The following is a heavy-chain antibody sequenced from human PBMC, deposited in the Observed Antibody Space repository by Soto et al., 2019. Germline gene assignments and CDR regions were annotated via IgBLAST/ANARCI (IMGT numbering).Heavy chain of an antibody. J-gene: IGHJ5*02. Sequence: GGSLRLSCAASGFTFSSYGMHWVRQGPGKGLEWVAIIWYDGSNMYYADSVKGRFTISGDNFKNTLYLQRNSLRVEDTAVYYCARGNYGSGSNYNWFDPWGQGTLVTVSS. CDR2: IWYDGSNM. CDR3: ARGNYGSGSNYNWFDP. CDR1: GFTFSSYG. V-gene: IGHV3-33*01. D-gene: IGHD3-10*01.